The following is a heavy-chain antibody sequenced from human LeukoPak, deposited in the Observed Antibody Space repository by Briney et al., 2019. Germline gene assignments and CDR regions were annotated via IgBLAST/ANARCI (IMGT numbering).Heavy chain of an antibody. J-gene: IGHJ4*02. D-gene: IGHD6-13*01. V-gene: IGHV4-4*07. CDR2: IYTSGST. CDR1: GGPISSYY. CDR3: ARDLGAAAAKGFDY. Sequence: SETLSLTCTVSGGPISSYYWSWIRQPAGKGLEWIGRIYTSGSTNYNPSLKSRVTMSVDTSKNQFSLKLSSVTAADTAVYYCARDLGAAAAKGFDYWGQGTLVTVSS.